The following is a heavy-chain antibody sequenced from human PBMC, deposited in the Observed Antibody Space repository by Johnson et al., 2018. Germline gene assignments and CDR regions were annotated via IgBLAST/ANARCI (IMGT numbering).Heavy chain of an antibody. CDR1: GFTFSSYA. CDR3: GSPNYGSGDYYYYYMDV. CDR2: ISYDGSNK. J-gene: IGHJ6*03. Sequence: QVQLVESGGGVVQPGRSLRLSCAASGFTFSSYAMHWVRQAPGKGLEWVAVISYDGSNKDYADSVKGRFTISKDNSKNTRYLQMNSLGAEDTAVYYCGSPNYGSGDYYYYYMDVWGKGTTVTVSS. D-gene: IGHD3-10*01. V-gene: IGHV3-30-3*01.